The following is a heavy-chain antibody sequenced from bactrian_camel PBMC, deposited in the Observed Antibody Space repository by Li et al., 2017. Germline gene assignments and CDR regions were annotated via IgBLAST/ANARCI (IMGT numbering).Heavy chain of an antibody. CDR1: GYPYSDIC. D-gene: IGHD2*01. CDR2: LDTDGDI. J-gene: IGHJ4*01. Sequence: HVQLVESGGGSVQAGGSLRLSCRVLGYPYSDICMAWFRQAPGKQREGVAGLDTDGDITYAASVKGQFTICRDSAENTLYLQMDRLKPEDTAMYYCAAELGGSRCKRGVLRFTYWGQGTQVTVS. CDR3: AAELGGSRCKRGVLRFTY. V-gene: IGHV3S53*01.